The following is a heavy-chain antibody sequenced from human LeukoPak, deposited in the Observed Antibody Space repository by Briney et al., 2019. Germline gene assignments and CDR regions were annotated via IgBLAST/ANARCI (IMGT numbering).Heavy chain of an antibody. J-gene: IGHJ3*02. D-gene: IGHD3-10*01. Sequence: PSETLSLTCTVSGGSISSYYWSWIRQPPGKGLEWIGYIYTSGSTNYNPSLKSRVTISVDTSKHQFSLKLSSVTAADTAVYHCARRMPRYGSGSKGAFDIWGQGTMVTVSS. CDR2: IYTSGST. CDR3: ARRMPRYGSGSKGAFDI. V-gene: IGHV4-4*09. CDR1: GGSISSYY.